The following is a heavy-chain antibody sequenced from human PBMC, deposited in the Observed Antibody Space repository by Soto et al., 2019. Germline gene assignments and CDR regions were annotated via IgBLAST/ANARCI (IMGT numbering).Heavy chain of an antibody. CDR1: GYSFTSYW. V-gene: IGHV5-51*01. CDR2: IYPGDSDT. J-gene: IGHJ6*03. CDR3: ARHDILTGYPYYHYYYYMDV. D-gene: IGHD3-9*01. Sequence: GESLKISCKGSGYSFTSYWTGWVRQMPGKGLEWMGIIYPGDSDTRYSPSFEGQVTISADKSISTAYLQWSSLKASDTAMYYCARHDILTGYPYYHYYYYMDVWGKGTTVTVSS.